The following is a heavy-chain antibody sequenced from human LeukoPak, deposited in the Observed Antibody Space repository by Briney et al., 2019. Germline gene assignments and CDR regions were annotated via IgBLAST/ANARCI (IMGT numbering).Heavy chain of an antibody. CDR1: GSTFSNAW. V-gene: IGHV3-15*01. D-gene: IGHD5-18*01. J-gene: IGHJ4*02. CDR3: TTDTPGYSYGNAHDY. CDR2: IKSKTDGGTT. Sequence: PGGSLRLSCAASGSTFSNAWMSWVRQAPGKGLEWVGRIKSKTDGGTTDYAAPVKGRFTISRDDSKNTLYLQMNSLKTEDTAVYYCTTDTPGYSYGNAHDYWGQGTLVTVSS.